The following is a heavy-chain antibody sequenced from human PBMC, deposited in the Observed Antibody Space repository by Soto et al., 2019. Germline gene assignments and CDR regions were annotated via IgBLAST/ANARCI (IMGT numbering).Heavy chain of an antibody. CDR1: GYSFTSYW. CDR3: ARLNGNYDILTGSLFYFDY. CDR2: IYPGDSDT. D-gene: IGHD3-9*01. Sequence: PGESLKISCKGSGYSFTSYWIGWARQMPGKGLEWMGIIYPGDSDTRYSPSFQGQVTISADKSISTAYLQWSSLKASDTAMYYCARLNGNYDILTGSLFYFDYWGQGTLVTVSS. J-gene: IGHJ4*02. V-gene: IGHV5-51*01.